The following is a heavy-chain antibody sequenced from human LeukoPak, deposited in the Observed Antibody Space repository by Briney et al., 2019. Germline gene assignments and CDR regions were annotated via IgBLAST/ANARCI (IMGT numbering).Heavy chain of an antibody. CDR2: ISSSSSYI. Sequence: PGGSLRLSCAASGFTFSSYSMNWVRQAPGKGLEWVSSISSSSSYIYYADSVKGRFTISRDNAKNSLYLQMNSLRAEDTAVYYCARALSYTIFGVVIPERIFDCWGQGTLVTVSS. D-gene: IGHD3-3*01. CDR3: ARALSYTIFGVVIPERIFDC. V-gene: IGHV3-21*01. J-gene: IGHJ4*02. CDR1: GFTFSSYS.